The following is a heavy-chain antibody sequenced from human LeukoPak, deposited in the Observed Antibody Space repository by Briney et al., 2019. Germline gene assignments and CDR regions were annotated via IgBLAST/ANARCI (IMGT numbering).Heavy chain of an antibody. J-gene: IGHJ3*02. CDR3: ARWGYSSGWYGGYDAFDI. CDR1: GYTFTGYY. D-gene: IGHD6-19*01. V-gene: IGHV1-2*02. Sequence: ASVKVSCKASGYTFTGYYMHWVRQAPGQGLEWMGWINPNSGGTNYAQKFQGRVTMTRDTSISTAYMELSRLRSDDTAVYYCARWGYSSGWYGGYDAFDIWGQGTMVTVSS. CDR2: INPNSGGT.